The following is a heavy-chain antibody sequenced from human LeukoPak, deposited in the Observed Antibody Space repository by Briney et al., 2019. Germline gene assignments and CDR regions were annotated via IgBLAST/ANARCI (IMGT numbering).Heavy chain of an antibody. CDR3: ARTTTPHYYGSGSYALGY. V-gene: IGHV3-23*01. CDR1: GFTFSSYA. D-gene: IGHD3-10*01. Sequence: GGSLRLSCAASGFTFSSYAMSWVRQAPGKGLEWVSAISGSGASTDYADSVKGRFTISRDNSKNTLYVQMSSLSAEDTAVYYCARTTTPHYYGSGSYALGYWGQGTLVTVPS. J-gene: IGHJ4*02. CDR2: ISGSGAST.